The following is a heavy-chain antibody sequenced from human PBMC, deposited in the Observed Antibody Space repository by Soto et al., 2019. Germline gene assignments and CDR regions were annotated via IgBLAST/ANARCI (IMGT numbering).Heavy chain of an antibody. D-gene: IGHD3-3*01. J-gene: IGHJ6*02. CDR2: IRSKAYGGTT. CDR1: GFTFGDYA. Sequence: KTVGSLRLSCTASGFTFGDYAMSWFRQARGKGLVWVCFIRSKAYGGTTEYAASVKGRFTISRDDSKSIAYLQLNSLKTEDTAVYYCTRDYGRYFDFWSGYPTEYYYGMDVWGQGTTVTASS. V-gene: IGHV3-49*05. CDR3: TRDYGRYFDFWSGYPTEYYYGMDV.